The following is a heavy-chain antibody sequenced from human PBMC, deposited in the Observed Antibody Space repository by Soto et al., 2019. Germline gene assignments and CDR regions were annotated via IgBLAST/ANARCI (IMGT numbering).Heavy chain of an antibody. D-gene: IGHD2-2*02. CDR2: IYFDGITT. Sequence: GGSLRLSCTASGFTFNTHWMHWVRQAPGKGLVWASRIYFDGITTNYADSVKGRFTISRDNAKNSLYLQMNSLRAEDTAVYYCARELRVVPAAIPYYYYGMDVWGQGTTVTVSS. CDR3: ARELRVVPAAIPYYYYGMDV. V-gene: IGHV3-74*01. CDR1: GFTFNTHW. J-gene: IGHJ6*02.